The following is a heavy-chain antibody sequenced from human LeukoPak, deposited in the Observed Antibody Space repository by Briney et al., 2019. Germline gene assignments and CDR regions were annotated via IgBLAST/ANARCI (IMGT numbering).Heavy chain of an antibody. Sequence: WVRQAAGKGREWFGRIRSNANSYATAYAASVKGRFTISRDDSKNTAYLQMNSLKTEDTAVYYCTSRGSSTRGYWGQGTLVTVSS. CDR2: IRSNANSYAT. CDR3: TSRGSSTRGY. D-gene: IGHD2-2*01. V-gene: IGHV3-73*01. J-gene: IGHJ4*02.